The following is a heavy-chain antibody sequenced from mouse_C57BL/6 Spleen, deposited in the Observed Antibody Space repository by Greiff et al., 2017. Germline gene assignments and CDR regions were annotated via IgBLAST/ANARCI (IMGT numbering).Heavy chain of an antibody. V-gene: IGHV1-50*01. Sequence: VKLQQPGAELVKPGASVKLSCKASGYTFTSYWMQWVKQRPGQGLEWIGEIDPSDSYSNYNQKFKGKATLTVDTSSSTAYMQLSSLTSEDSAVYYCARLYDGYQAWFAYWGQGTLVTVSA. CDR3: ARLYDGYQAWFAY. CDR2: IDPSDSYS. D-gene: IGHD2-3*01. J-gene: IGHJ3*01. CDR1: GYTFTSYW.